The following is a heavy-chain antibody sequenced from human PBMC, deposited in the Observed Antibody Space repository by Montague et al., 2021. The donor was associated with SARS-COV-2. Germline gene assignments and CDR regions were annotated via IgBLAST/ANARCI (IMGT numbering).Heavy chain of an antibody. J-gene: IGHJ5*02. CDR1: GGSISSGSYY. Sequence: TLSLTCTVSGGSISSGSYYWSWIRQPAGKGLEWIGRINTSGSTNYKPSLKSRVTISVDTSKNQFSLKLSSVTAADTAVYYCARELVVVAACGTNLFDPWGQGTLVTVSS. CDR3: ARELVVVAACGTNLFDP. CDR2: INTSGST. V-gene: IGHV4-61*02. D-gene: IGHD2-15*01.